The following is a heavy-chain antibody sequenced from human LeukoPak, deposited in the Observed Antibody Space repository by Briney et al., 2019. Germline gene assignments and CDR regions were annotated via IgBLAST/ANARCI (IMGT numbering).Heavy chain of an antibody. J-gene: IGHJ4*02. D-gene: IGHD1-26*01. CDR3: TSLSRSYPY. V-gene: IGHV3-73*01. CDR2: IKSKANSYAT. Sequence: PGGSLRLSCAASGFTFSGSAMHWVRQASGKGLEWVGRIKSKANSYATAYAASVKGRFTISRDDSKNTAYLQMNSLKTEDTAVYYCTSLSRSYPYWGQGTLVTVSS. CDR1: GFTFSGSA.